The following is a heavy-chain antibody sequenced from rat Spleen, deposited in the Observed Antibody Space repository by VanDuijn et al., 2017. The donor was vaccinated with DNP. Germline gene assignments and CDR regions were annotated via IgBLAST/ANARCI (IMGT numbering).Heavy chain of an antibody. J-gene: IGHJ2*01. CDR1: GFTFSDYY. V-gene: IGHV5-29*01. D-gene: IGHD1-8*01. CDR2: ISYDGSST. Sequence: EVQLVESDGGLVQPGRSLKLSCAASGFTFSDYYMAWVRQAPTKGLEWVATISYDGSSTYYRDSVKGRFTISRDNAKSTLYLQMDSLRSEDTATYYCARHWTTVAPFDYWGQGVMVTVSS. CDR3: ARHWTTVAPFDY.